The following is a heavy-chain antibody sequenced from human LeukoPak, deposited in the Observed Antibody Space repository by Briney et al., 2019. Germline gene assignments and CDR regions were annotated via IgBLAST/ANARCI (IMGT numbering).Heavy chain of an antibody. D-gene: IGHD1-26*01. V-gene: IGHV4-38-2*01. Sequence: NPSETLSLTCAVSGYSISSGYYWGWIRQPPGRGLECIGNIYHSGSTYYNPSLKSRVTISVDTSKNQFSLKVSSVTAADTAVYYCARPGSGSYVDAFEIWGQGTMVTVSS. CDR3: ARPGSGSYVDAFEI. J-gene: IGHJ3*02. CDR1: GYSISSGYY. CDR2: IYHSGST.